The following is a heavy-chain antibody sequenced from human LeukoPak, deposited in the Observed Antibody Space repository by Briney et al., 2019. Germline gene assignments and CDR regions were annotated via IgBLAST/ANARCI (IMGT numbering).Heavy chain of an antibody. J-gene: IGHJ5*02. D-gene: IGHD5-18*01. CDR2: IIPIFGTA. V-gene: IGHV1-69*13. Sequence: VASVKVSCKTSGGTFSSYAISWVRQAPGQGPEWMGGIIPIFGTANYAQKFQGTVQIPADESTSTAYMELSSLRSEDTAVYYCARRGYSYGLGPFDPWGQGTLVTVSS. CDR1: GGTFSSYA. CDR3: ARRGYSYGLGPFDP.